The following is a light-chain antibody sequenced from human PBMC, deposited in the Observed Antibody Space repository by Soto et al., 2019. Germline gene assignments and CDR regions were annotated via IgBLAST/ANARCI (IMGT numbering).Light chain of an antibody. CDR3: SSYTSGSTLVV. CDR2: EVS. CDR1: ISDIGGYNY. J-gene: IGLJ2*01. V-gene: IGLV2-14*01. Sequence: LAQPASVSGSPGQSITISCTGSISDIGGYNYVSWYQQHPGKAPKLMIFEVSNRPSGVSNRFSGSKSGNTASLTISGLQAEDEADYYCSSYTSGSTLVVFGGGTK.